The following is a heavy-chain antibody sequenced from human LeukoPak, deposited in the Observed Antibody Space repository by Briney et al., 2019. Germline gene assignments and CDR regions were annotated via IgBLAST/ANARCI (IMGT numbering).Heavy chain of an antibody. D-gene: IGHD2-21*01. CDR2: IYTSGST. J-gene: IGHJ4*02. Sequence: SQTLSLTCTVSGGSFSSGSYYWSWIRQPAGKGLEWIGRIYTSGSTNYNPSLKSRVTISVDTSRNQFSLKLSSVTAADTAVYYCVRGGGDWGSHQSDYWGQGTLITVSS. V-gene: IGHV4-61*02. CDR3: VRGGGDWGSHQSDY. CDR1: GGSFSSGSYY.